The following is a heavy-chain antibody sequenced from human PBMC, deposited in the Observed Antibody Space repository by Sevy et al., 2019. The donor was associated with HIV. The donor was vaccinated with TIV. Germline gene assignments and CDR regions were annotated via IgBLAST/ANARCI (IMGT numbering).Heavy chain of an antibody. D-gene: IGHD3-10*01. Sequence: GGSLRLSCAASGFTFSSYGMHWVRQAPGTGLEWVAVIWYDGGSKYYADSVKGRFTISRDNSKNTLFLQMNSLRVEDTAVYYCARDKLLPVMVTMVRGALSYYFDYWGQGTLVTVSS. CDR3: ARDKLLPVMVTMVRGALSYYFDY. CDR2: IWYDGGSK. V-gene: IGHV3-33*01. J-gene: IGHJ4*02. CDR1: GFTFSSYG.